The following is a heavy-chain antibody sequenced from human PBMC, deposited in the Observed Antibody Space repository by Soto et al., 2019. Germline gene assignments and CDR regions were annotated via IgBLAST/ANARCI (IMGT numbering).Heavy chain of an antibody. CDR3: ARQWSGYYKGFGMDV. J-gene: IGHJ6*02. V-gene: IGHV4-59*01. Sequence: SETLSPTCTVSGGSISSYYWSWIRQPPGKGLEWIGYIYYSGSTNYNPSLKSRVTISVDTSKNQFSLKLSSVTAADTAVYYCARQWSGYYKGFGMDVWGQGTTVTVSS. CDR1: GGSISSYY. CDR2: IYYSGST. D-gene: IGHD3-3*01.